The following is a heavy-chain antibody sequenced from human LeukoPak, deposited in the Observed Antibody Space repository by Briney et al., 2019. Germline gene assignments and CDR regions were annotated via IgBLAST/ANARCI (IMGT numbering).Heavy chain of an antibody. J-gene: IGHJ4*02. D-gene: IGHD6-19*01. CDR1: GFTFSSYA. V-gene: IGHV3-64*01. CDR2: ISSNGGST. Sequence: GGSLRLSCAASGFTFSSYAMHWVRQAPGKGLEYVSAISSNGGSTYYANSVKGRFTISRDNSKNTLYLQMGSLRAEDMAVYYCARDGYSSGWYPDYWGQGPLVTISS. CDR3: ARDGYSSGWYPDY.